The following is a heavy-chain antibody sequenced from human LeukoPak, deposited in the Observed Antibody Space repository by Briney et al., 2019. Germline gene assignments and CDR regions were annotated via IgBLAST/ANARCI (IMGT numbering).Heavy chain of an antibody. CDR1: GITFNSYP. J-gene: IGHJ4*02. CDR2: ISRSSSYI. D-gene: IGHD1-26*01. CDR3: AKRGAEVGASVAPGDY. Sequence: PGGSLRLSCAAFGITFNSYPMNWARQAPGKGLEWVSSISRSSSYIYYAASVKGRFSISRDKSKNTVYLQMDSLRAEDTAVYYCAKRGAEVGASVAPGDYWGQGTLLTVSS. V-gene: IGHV3-21*04.